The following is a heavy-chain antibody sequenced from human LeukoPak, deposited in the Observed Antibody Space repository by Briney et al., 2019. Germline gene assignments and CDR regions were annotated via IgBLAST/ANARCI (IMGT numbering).Heavy chain of an antibody. J-gene: IGHJ6*03. Sequence: EGSLRLSCAASGFTFSSYWMSWVRQAPGKGLEWVANIKQDGSEKYYVDSVKGRFTISRDNAKNSLYLQMNSLRAEDTAVYYCARGTWAVVITDYYYYMDVWGKGTTVTVSS. CDR2: IKQDGSEK. V-gene: IGHV3-7*01. CDR1: GFTFSSYW. D-gene: IGHD3-22*01. CDR3: ARGTWAVVITDYYYYMDV.